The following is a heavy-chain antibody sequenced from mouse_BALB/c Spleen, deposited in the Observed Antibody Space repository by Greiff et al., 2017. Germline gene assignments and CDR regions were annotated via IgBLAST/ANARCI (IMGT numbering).Heavy chain of an antibody. Sequence: EVQLVESGGGLVQPGGSLRLSCATSGFTFTDYYMSWVRQPPGKALEWLGFIRNKANGYTTEYSASVKGRFTISRDNSQSILYLQMNTLRAEDSATYYCARDRAGAMDYWGQGTSVTVSS. CDR2: IRNKANGYTT. V-gene: IGHV7-3*02. J-gene: IGHJ4*01. CDR3: ARDRAGAMDY. CDR1: GFTFTDYY.